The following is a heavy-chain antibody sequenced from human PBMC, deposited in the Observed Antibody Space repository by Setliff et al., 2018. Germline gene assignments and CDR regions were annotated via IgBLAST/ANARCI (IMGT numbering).Heavy chain of an antibody. J-gene: IGHJ4*02. CDR2: VHSSGDT. CDR3: ARATVGLATIIYFDS. D-gene: IGHD5-12*01. CDR1: GASIGSGFYY. Sequence: SETLSLTCTVSGASIGSGFYYWSWIRQPAGSGLEWIGRVHSSGDTKYSPSLKTRVTMAVDTSKNQFSLKLNSATATDTGTYYCARATVGLATIIYFDSWAQGVLVTVSS. V-gene: IGHV4-61*02.